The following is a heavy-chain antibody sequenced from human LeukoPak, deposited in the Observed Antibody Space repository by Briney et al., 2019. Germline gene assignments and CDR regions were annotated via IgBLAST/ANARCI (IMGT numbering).Heavy chain of an antibody. V-gene: IGHV3-74*01. CDR1: GFTFSSYW. J-gene: IGHJ4*02. Sequence: GGSLRLSCAASGFTFSSYWMHWVRQAPGKGLVWVSRINTDGSRTDYADSVKGRFTISGDNAKNTLYLQMNSLRAEDTAVYYCARGLVVVAAYFDYWGQGTLVTVSS. D-gene: IGHD2-15*01. CDR3: ARGLVVVAAYFDY. CDR2: INTDGSRT.